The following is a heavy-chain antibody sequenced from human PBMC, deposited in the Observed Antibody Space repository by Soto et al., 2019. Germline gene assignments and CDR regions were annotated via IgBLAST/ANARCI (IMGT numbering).Heavy chain of an antibody. CDR1: GYTFTSYA. D-gene: IGHD3-3*01. J-gene: IGHJ5*02. V-gene: IGHV1-3*01. CDR2: INAANGNT. CDR3: ARTNDFWSGYYNH. Sequence: EASVKVSCKSSGYTFTSYAMHWVRQAPGQRLEWMGWINAANGNTKYSQKFQGRVTITRDTSASTAYMELNSLTSEDTAVYYCARTNDFWSGYYNHWGQGTLVTVSS.